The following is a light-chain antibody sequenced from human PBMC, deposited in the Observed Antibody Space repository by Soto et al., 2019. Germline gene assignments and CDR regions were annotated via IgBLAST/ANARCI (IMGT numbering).Light chain of an antibody. Sequence: DIQMTQSPSSLSASVGDRVTITCRASQSISSYLNWYQQKPGKAPKLLIYAASSLQRGVPSRFSGSGSGTDFTLTISSLPPEDFATYYCQQSYSTRYTFGQGTKLEIK. CDR2: AAS. CDR3: QQSYSTRYT. V-gene: IGKV1-39*01. CDR1: QSISSY. J-gene: IGKJ2*01.